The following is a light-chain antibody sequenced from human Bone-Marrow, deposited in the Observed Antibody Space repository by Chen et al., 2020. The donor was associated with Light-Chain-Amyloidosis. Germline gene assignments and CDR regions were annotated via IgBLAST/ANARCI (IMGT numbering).Light chain of an antibody. CDR1: QSVGTN. J-gene: IGKJ5*01. V-gene: IGKV3-11*01. CDR3: QQRSNWPPSIT. Sequence: EIVLTQSQATLSLSPGERATLSCRASQSVGTNLAWYQQKPGQAPRLRIYAVSDMASGIPARFRGRGSGTDFTLTISSLEPADFAVYYWQQRSNWPPSITFGQGTRLDIK. CDR2: AVS.